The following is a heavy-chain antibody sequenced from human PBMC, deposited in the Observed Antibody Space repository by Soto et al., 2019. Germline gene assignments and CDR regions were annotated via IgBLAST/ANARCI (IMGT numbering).Heavy chain of an antibody. Sequence: EVQLVESGGGLVQPGGSLKLSCAVSGFTFSSHAMNLVRQAPGKGLEWVAYIHGTRCIIYYADTVKGRFTISRDNAKNALDLQMASLRDEDTALYYCARDARNADYDYWGQGTLVTASS. D-gene: IGHD3-16*01. CDR1: GFTFSSHA. CDR2: IHGTRCII. CDR3: ARDARNADYDY. V-gene: IGHV3-48*02. J-gene: IGHJ4*02.